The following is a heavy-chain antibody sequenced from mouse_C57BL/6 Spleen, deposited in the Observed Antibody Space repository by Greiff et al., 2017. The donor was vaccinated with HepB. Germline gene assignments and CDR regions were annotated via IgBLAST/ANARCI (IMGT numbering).Heavy chain of an antibody. CDR2: IYPSDSET. Sequence: QVHVKQPGAELVRPGSSVKLSCKASGYTFTSYWMDWVKQRPGQGLEWIGNIYPSDSETHYNQKFKDKATLTVDKSSSTAYMQLSSLTSEDSAVYYCARTYGSSYGGYFDYWGQGTTLTVSS. D-gene: IGHD1-1*01. CDR1: GYTFTSYW. V-gene: IGHV1-61*01. CDR3: ARTYGSSYGGYFDY. J-gene: IGHJ2*01.